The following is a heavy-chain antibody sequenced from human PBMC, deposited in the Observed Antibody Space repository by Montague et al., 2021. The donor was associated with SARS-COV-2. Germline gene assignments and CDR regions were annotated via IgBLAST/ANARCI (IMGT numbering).Heavy chain of an antibody. V-gene: IGHV4-39*01. J-gene: IGHJ3*02. D-gene: IGHD3-22*01. CDR2: IYYSGST. CDR1: GGSISSSSYY. Sequence: SETLSLTCTVSGGSISSSSYYWGWIRQPPGKGLEWIGSIYYSGSTYYNPSLKSPVTISVDTSKNQFSLKLSSVTAADTAVYYCACPTYYYDSSGSDAFDIWGQGTMVTVSS. CDR3: ACPTYYYDSSGSDAFDI.